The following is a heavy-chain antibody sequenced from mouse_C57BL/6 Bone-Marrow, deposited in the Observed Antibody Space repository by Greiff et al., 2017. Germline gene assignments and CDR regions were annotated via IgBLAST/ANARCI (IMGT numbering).Heavy chain of an antibody. CDR2: IRNKANGYTT. CDR3: ARYPVDD. Sequence: EVQRVESGRGLVQPGGSLSLSCAASGFTFTDYYMSLVRKPPGTALEWLGFIRNKANGYTTEYSASVTGRFTISRDNSQIILYLLMNALRAEDSATYYCARYPVDDWGQGTTLTVSS. CDR1: GFTFTDYY. V-gene: IGHV7-3*01. J-gene: IGHJ2*01.